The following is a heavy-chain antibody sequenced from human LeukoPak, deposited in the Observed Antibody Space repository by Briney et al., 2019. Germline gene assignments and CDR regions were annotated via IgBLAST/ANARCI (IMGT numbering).Heavy chain of an antibody. Sequence: KPSETLSLTCSVSGGSINGYYWSRIRQPPGRGLEWIGFMYYGGSTNYNPSLKSRVIISVDPSKNQFSLRLSSVAAADTAVYYCARAKGRDGYNEGYYFDYWGQGSLVTVSS. J-gene: IGHJ4*02. CDR3: ARAKGRDGYNEGYYFDY. D-gene: IGHD5-24*01. V-gene: IGHV4-59*01. CDR1: GGSINGYY. CDR2: MYYGGST.